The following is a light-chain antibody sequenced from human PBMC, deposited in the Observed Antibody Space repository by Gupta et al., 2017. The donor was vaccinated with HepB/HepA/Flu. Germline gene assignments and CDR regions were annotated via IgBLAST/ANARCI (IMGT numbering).Light chain of an antibody. CDR1: TSNIGSTY. CDR2: RNA. CDR3: APWDDTLSAWV. V-gene: IGLV1-47*01. Sequence: HSVLIQPPSASATPGQRVTIPCSGSTSNIGSTYVYWYQQLPGTAPKLLIYRNAQRPSGVPDRFSGSKSGTSASLAISGLRSEDEADYYCAPWDDTLSAWVFGGGTKLTVL. J-gene: IGLJ3*02.